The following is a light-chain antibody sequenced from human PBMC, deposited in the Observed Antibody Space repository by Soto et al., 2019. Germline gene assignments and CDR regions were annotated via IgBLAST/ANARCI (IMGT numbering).Light chain of an antibody. CDR2: GAS. Sequence: IQMTQSPSSLSASVGDRVTISCRASQGIRSDLAWYQEKPGKVPKLLIYGASKLESGVPSTFSGSGFGTDFTLTIGSLEPEDFATYYCLQDYNFPWAVGQGTKVEIK. CDR3: LQDYNFPWA. V-gene: IGKV1-6*01. J-gene: IGKJ1*01. CDR1: QGIRSD.